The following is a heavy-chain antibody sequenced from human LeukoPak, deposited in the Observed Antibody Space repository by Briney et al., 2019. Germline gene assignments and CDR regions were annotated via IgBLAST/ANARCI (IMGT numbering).Heavy chain of an antibody. CDR2: INWNGGST. D-gene: IGHD2-15*01. J-gene: IGHJ3*01. Sequence: GGSLRLSCAASGFTFNNFAMSWVRQAPGKGLEWVSGINWNGGSTGYADSVKGRFTISRDNAKNSLYLQMNSLRAEDTALYYCARADCSGGSCYSNPNAFDVWGQGTMVTVSS. CDR3: ARADCSGGSCYSNPNAFDV. V-gene: IGHV3-20*04. CDR1: GFTFNNFA.